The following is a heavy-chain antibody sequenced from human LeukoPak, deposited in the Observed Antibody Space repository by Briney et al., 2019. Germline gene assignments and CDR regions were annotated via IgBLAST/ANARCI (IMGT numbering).Heavy chain of an antibody. J-gene: IGHJ4*02. V-gene: IGHV3-33*08. D-gene: IGHD5-18*01. CDR2: IWYDGSNK. Sequence: GGSLRLSCAASGCTFSSYWLSWVRQAPGKGLEWVAVIWYDGSNKYYADSVKGRITISRDNSKNTLYLQMNSLRAEDTAVYYCARDCGRIQLCLCYWGQGTLVTVSS. CDR3: ARDCGRIQLCLCY. CDR1: GCTFSSYW.